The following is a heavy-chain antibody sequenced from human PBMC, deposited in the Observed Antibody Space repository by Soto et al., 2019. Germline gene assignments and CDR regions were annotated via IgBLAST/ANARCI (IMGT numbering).Heavy chain of an antibody. D-gene: IGHD4-17*01. V-gene: IGHV4-34*01. CDR1: GGSFSGYY. CDR3: ARGKRPHVTTVTHIYHGHGGYYMDV. Sequence: SETLSLTCAVYGGSFSGYYWSWIRQPPGKGLEWIGEINHSGSTNYNPSLKSRVTISVDTSKNQFSLKLSSVTAADTAVYYCARGKRPHVTTVTHIYHGHGGYYMDVWGKGTTVTVSS. CDR2: INHSGST. J-gene: IGHJ6*03.